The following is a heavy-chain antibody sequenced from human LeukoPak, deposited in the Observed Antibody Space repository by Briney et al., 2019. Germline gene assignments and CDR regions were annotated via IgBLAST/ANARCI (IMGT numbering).Heavy chain of an antibody. CDR2: IYYSGST. CDR3: ARRDGYKIFDY. CDR1: GGSISSYY. D-gene: IGHD5-24*01. Sequence: SETLSLTCTVSGGSISSYYWNWIRQPPGKGLEWIGYIYYSGSTNYNPSLKSRVTISVDTSKNQFPLRLNSVSAADTAVYYCARRDGYKIFDYWGLGTLVTVSS. V-gene: IGHV4-59*01. J-gene: IGHJ4*02.